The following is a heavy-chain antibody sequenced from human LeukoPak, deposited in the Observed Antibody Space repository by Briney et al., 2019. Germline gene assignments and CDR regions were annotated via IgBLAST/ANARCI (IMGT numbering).Heavy chain of an antibody. CDR2: IKSKTDGGTT. J-gene: IGHJ6*04. CDR1: GFTFSNAW. D-gene: IGHD2-15*01. V-gene: IGHV3-15*01. CDR3: TTEPLVVVVAAHYYYYGMDV. Sequence: GGSLRLSCAASGFTFSNAWMSWVRQAPGKGLEWVGRIKSKTDGGTTDYAAPVKGRFTISRDDSNNTLYLQMNSLKTEDTAVYYCTTEPLVVVVAAHYYYYGMDVWGKGTTVTVSS.